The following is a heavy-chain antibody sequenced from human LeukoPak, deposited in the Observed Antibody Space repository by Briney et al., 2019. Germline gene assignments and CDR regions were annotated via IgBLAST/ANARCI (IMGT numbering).Heavy chain of an antibody. J-gene: IGHJ4*02. CDR2: TYYRSKWYY. CDR3: ARDPVGGSTIFDY. Sequence: SQTLSLTCAISGDSVSSNSAAWNWIRQSPSRGLEWRGRTYYRSKWYYDYAVAVKSRISINPDTSKNQSSLQLSSVTPEDTAVYYCARDPVGGSTIFDYWGQGTLVTVSS. CDR1: GDSVSSNSAA. V-gene: IGHV6-1*01. D-gene: IGHD1-26*01.